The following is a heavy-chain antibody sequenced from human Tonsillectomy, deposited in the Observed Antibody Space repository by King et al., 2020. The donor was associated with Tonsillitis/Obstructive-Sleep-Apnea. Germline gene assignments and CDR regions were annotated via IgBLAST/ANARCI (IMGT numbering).Heavy chain of an antibody. CDR1: GFTFSSYG. D-gene: IGHD1-14*01. J-gene: IGHJ4*02. CDR2: IWYDGSNK. CDR3: AKTERIEPPLVDH. V-gene: IGHV3-33*06. Sequence: VQLVESGGGVVQPGRSLRLSCAASGFTFSSYGMHWVRQAPGKGLEWVAVIWYDGSNKYYADSVKGRFTISRDNSKNTLCLQMNSLRVEDTAVYYCAKTERIEPPLVDHWGQGTLVTVPS.